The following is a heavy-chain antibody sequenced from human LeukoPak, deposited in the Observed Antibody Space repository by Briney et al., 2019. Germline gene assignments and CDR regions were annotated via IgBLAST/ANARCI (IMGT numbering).Heavy chain of an antibody. J-gene: IGHJ5*02. D-gene: IGHD2-21*01. Sequence: NPSQTLSLTCTVSGGSISSGGYYWRWIRQHPGEGLEWIGYIYYSGDTYYNPSLKSRVTISVDTSANQFSLKVRSATAADTAVYFCARRIVAGATNSHWFDPWGQGTLVTVSS. CDR1: GGSISSGGYY. CDR2: IYYSGDT. V-gene: IGHV4-31*03. CDR3: ARRIVAGATNSHWFDP.